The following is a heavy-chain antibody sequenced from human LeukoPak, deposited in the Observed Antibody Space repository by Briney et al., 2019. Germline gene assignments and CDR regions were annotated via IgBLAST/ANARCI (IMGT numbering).Heavy chain of an antibody. D-gene: IGHD6-19*01. J-gene: IGHJ4*02. CDR1: GYTFTGYY. CDR2: MNPNSGNT. CDR3: ARTVGSGWF. Sequence: ASVKVSCKASGYTFTGYYMHWVRQAPGQGLEWMGWMNPNSGNTGYAQKFQGRVTMTRNTSISTAYMELSSLRSEDTAVYYCARTVGSGWFWGQGTLVAVSS. V-gene: IGHV1-8*02.